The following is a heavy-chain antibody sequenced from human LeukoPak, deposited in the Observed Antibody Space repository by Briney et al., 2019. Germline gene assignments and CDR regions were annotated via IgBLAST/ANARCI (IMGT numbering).Heavy chain of an antibody. J-gene: IGHJ4*02. CDR1: GFTFSSYA. CDR2: ISGSGGST. V-gene: IGHV3-23*01. CDR3: AKSKGGRGITMIVVVSGRGYYFDY. Sequence: GGSLRLSCAASGFTFSSYAMSWVRQAPGKGLEWVSAISGSGGSTYYADSVKGRFTISRDNSKNTLYLQMNSLRAEDTAVYYCAKSKGGRGITMIVVVSGRGYYFDYWGQGTLVTVSS. D-gene: IGHD3-22*01.